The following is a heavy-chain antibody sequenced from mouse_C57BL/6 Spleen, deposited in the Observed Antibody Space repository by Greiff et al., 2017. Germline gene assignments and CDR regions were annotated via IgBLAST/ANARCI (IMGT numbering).Heavy chain of an antibody. D-gene: IGHD2-4*01. CDR1: GFTFSDAW. CDR2: IRNKANNHAT. Sequence: EVKLVESGGGLVQPGGSMKLSCSASGFTFSDAWMDWVRQSPEKGLEWVAEIRNKANNHATYYAESVKGRFTISRDDSKSSVYLQMNSLRAEDTGMYYCTRCYYDYDGYYAMDYWGQGTSVTVSS. CDR3: TRCYYDYDGYYAMDY. J-gene: IGHJ4*01. V-gene: IGHV6-6*01.